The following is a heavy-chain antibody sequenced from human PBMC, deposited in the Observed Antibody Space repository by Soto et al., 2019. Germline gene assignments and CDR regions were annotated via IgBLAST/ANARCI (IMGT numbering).Heavy chain of an antibody. CDR1: GGTFTSYA. V-gene: IGHV1-69*06. CDR2: IIPIFGTA. Sequence: GASVQASCKASGGTFTSYAISLVQQPPGQGLELMGGIIPIFGTAHYAQKFQGRVTITAYKSTNTAYMELVSLRSEDTAVYYCARTQVGAPRGCDYWGQGTLVRVS. CDR3: ARTQVGAPRGCDY. J-gene: IGHJ4*02. D-gene: IGHD1-26*01.